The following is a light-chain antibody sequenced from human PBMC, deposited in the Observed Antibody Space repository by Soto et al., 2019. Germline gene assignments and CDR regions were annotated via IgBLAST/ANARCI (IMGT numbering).Light chain of an antibody. CDR1: SSDVGGYDY. J-gene: IGLJ1*01. V-gene: IGLV2-14*01. CDR2: EVT. CDR3: SSYTTSSTYV. Sequence: LTQPASVSGSPGQSITISCTGTSSDVGGYDYVSWYQQHPGKAPKFMIYEVTNRPSGVSHRFSGSKSGNTASLTISGLQAEDEADYYCSSYTTSSTYVFGTGTKVTVL.